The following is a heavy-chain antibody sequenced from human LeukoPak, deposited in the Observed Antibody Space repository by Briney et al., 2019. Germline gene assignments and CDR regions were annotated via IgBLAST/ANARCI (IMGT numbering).Heavy chain of an antibody. CDR1: GGSISSSYW. D-gene: IGHD1-1*01. Sequence: SETLSLTCAVSGGSISSSYWWSWVRQPPGKGLEWIGEIYRSGSTNYNPSLKSRVTISVDKSKNQFSLKLSSVTAADTAVYYCARVLLGTTTPFDYWGQGTLVTVSS. CDR2: IYRSGST. J-gene: IGHJ4*02. CDR3: ARVLLGTTTPFDY. V-gene: IGHV4-4*02.